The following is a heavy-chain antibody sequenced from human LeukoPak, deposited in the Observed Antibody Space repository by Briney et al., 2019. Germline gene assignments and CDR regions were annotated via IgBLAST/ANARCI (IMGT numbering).Heavy chain of an antibody. CDR1: GGTFSSYA. CDR2: IIPIFGTA. Sequence: ASVKVSCKDSGGTFSSYAISWVRQAPGQGLEWMGRIIPIFGTANYAQKFQGRVTITTDESTSTAYMELSSLRSEDTAVYYCARAEQNYYYDSSGYYYYWGQGTLVTVSS. CDR3: ARAEQNYYYDSSGYYYY. V-gene: IGHV1-69*05. D-gene: IGHD3-22*01. J-gene: IGHJ4*02.